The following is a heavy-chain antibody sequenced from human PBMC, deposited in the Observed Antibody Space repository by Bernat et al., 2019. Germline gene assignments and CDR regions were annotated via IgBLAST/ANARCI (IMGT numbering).Heavy chain of an antibody. J-gene: IGHJ3*02. Sequence: QITLKESGPTLVKPTQTLTLTCTFSGFSLSTSGVGVGWIRQPPGKALEWLALIYWDDDKRYSPSLKSRLTITKDPSKNQVVLTMTNMDPVDTATYYCAHSLVGATFADAFDIWGQGTMVTVSS. CDR2: IYWDDDK. D-gene: IGHD1-26*01. V-gene: IGHV2-5*02. CDR3: AHSLVGATFADAFDI. CDR1: GFSLSTSGVG.